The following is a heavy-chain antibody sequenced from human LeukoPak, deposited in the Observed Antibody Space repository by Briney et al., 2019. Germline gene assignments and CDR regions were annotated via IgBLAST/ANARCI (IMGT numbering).Heavy chain of an antibody. V-gene: IGHV4-38-2*01. J-gene: IGHJ3*02. D-gene: IGHD5-18*01. CDR3: ARAASGYGFHDAFDI. CDR2: IYHSGST. CDR1: GYSISSGYY. Sequence: SSETLSLTCAVSGYSISSGYYWGWIRQPPGEGLEWIGSIYHSGSTYYNPSLKSRVTISVDTSKNQFSLKLSSVTAADTAVYYCARAASGYGFHDAFDIWGQGTMVTVSS.